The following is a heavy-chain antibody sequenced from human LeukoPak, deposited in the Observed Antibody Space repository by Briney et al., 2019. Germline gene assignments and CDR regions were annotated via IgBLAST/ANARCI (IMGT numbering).Heavy chain of an antibody. V-gene: IGHV3-11*06. CDR3: ASSLTPGDGYNSRPFDY. CDR2: ISSRSSYT. Sequence: GGSLRLSCAASGFTFSDYYMSWIRQAPGKGLEWVSYISSRSSYTKYADSVKGRFTISRDNAKNSLRLQVNSLRAEDTAVYYCASSLTPGDGYNSRPFDYWGQGTLVTVSS. J-gene: IGHJ4*02. D-gene: IGHD5-24*01. CDR1: GFTFSDYY.